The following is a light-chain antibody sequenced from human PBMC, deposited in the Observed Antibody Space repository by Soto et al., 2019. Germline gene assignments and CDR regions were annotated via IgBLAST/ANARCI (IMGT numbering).Light chain of an antibody. CDR3: QHYSNWPLT. CDR2: GAS. Sequence: EIVMTQSPATLSVSPGERATLSCRASQSVSSNLAWYQQKPGQAPRLLIYGASTRATDIPARFSGSGSGTGFTLTISSLQSEASAVYYCQHYSNWPLTFGGGTRVEIK. J-gene: IGKJ4*01. CDR1: QSVSSN. V-gene: IGKV3-15*01.